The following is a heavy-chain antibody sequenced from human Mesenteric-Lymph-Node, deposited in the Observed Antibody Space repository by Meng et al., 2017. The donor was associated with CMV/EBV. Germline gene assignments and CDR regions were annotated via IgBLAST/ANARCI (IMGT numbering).Heavy chain of an antibody. Sequence: CAVSGYSISSSNWWGWIRQPPGKGLEWIGYIYYSGSTYYNPSLKSRVTTSVDTSKNQFSLKLSSVTAVDTAVYYCARVYSSSWHPDYWGQGTLVTVSS. CDR2: IYYSGST. CDR1: GYSISSSNW. J-gene: IGHJ4*02. D-gene: IGHD6-13*01. CDR3: ARVYSSSWHPDY. V-gene: IGHV4-28*03.